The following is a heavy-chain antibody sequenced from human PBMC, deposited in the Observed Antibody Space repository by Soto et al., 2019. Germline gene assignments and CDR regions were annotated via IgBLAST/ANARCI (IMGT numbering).Heavy chain of an antibody. CDR3: ARGSWDDVSGHYYMDV. J-gene: IGHJ6*03. D-gene: IGHD1-1*01. CDR2: TYYRSKWYS. CDR1: GGSVSSNSAA. V-gene: IGHV6-1*01. Sequence: SQTLSLTCDISGGSVSSNSAAWNWIRQTPSRGLEWLGRTYYRSKWYSNYAISVKSRVTVNPDTFKNQFSLQLNSVTPEDTAVYYCARGSWDDVSGHYYMDVWGKGTTVTGSS.